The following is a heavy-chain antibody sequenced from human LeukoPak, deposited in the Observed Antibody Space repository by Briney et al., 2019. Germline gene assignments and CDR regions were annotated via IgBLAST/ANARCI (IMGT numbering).Heavy chain of an antibody. J-gene: IGHJ4*02. V-gene: IGHV1-69*13. CDR3: ATRTYYYGSGSYSLDY. CDR1: GGTFSSYA. D-gene: IGHD3-10*01. CDR2: IIPIFGTA. Sequence: ASVKVSCKASGGTFSSYAISWVRQAPGQGLEWMGGIIPIFGTANYAQKFQGRVTITADESTSTAYMELSSLRSEDTAVYYCATRTYYYGSGSYSLDYWGQGTLVTVSS.